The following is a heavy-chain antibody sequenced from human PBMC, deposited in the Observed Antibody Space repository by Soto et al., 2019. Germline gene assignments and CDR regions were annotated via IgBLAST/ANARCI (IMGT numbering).Heavy chain of an antibody. D-gene: IGHD5-12*01. CDR3: ARGGYSRTWSNLSDRSGLDV. CDR1: GGTVSSYS. Sequence: ASVTVSCKPCGGTVSSYSLSWVRQAAGQGLEWRGGSVPLLRTTGCAHTIQGRVTITADTSTYTVDKELSGLRSGDTAVYYCARGGYSRTWSNLSDRSGLDVWGQGTTVTVS. CDR2: SVPLLRTT. J-gene: IGHJ6*02. V-gene: IGHV1-69*06.